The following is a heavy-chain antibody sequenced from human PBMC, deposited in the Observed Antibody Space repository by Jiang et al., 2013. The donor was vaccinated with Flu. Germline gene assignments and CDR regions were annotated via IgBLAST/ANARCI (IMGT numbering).Heavy chain of an antibody. V-gene: IGHV2-70*11. Sequence: KPTQTLTLTCTFSGFSLSTSGMCVSWIRQPPGKALEWLARIDWDDDKYYSTSLKTRLTISKDTSKNQVVLTMTNMDPVDTATYYCARIDCGGSNFDYWGQGTLVTVSS. CDR1: GFSLSTSGMC. D-gene: IGHD2-21*01. CDR2: IDWDDDK. J-gene: IGHJ4*02. CDR3: ARIDCGGSNFDY.